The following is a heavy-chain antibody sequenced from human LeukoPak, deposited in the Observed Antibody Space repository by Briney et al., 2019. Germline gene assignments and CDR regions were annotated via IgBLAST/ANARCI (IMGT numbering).Heavy chain of an antibody. J-gene: IGHJ5*02. CDR3: ARLTLDSDGSHNWFDP. CDR2: LYYSGST. V-gene: IGHV4-39*01. CDR1: GGSISNSHYY. Sequence: KPSETLSLTCSVSGGSISNSHYYWGWIRQPPGKGLEWIGSLYYSGSTYYNPSLKSRVTISVDTSKKQFSLKLSSVTAADTAVYYCARLTLDSDGSHNWFDPWGQETLVTVSS. D-gene: IGHD1-26*01.